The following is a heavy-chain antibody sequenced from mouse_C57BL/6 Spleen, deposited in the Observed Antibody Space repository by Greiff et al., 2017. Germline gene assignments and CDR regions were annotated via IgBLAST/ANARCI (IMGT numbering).Heavy chain of an antibody. D-gene: IGHD1-1*01. CDR3: ARGYYYGSSRYFDY. Sequence: VQLQQPGAELVKPGASVKMSCKASGYTFTSYWITWVKQRPGQGLEWIGDIYPGSGSTNYNEKFKSKATLTVDTSSSTADMQLSSLTSEDSAVYYCARGYYYGSSRYFDYWGQGTTLTVSS. J-gene: IGHJ2*01. CDR1: GYTFTSYW. V-gene: IGHV1-55*01. CDR2: IYPGSGST.